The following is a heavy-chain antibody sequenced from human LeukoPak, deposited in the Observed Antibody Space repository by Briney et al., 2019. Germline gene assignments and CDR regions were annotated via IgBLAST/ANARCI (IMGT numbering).Heavy chain of an antibody. D-gene: IGHD3-22*01. J-gene: IGHJ4*02. Sequence: ALVKVSCKASGYSFSNFHINWVRQASGQGLEWMGWISAYNGNTNYAQKLQGRVTMTTDTSTSTAYMELRSLRSDDTAVYYCARDVGYYDSSGLDYWGQGTLVTVSS. CDR3: ARDVGYYDSSGLDY. CDR1: GYSFSNFH. CDR2: ISAYNGNT. V-gene: IGHV1-18*01.